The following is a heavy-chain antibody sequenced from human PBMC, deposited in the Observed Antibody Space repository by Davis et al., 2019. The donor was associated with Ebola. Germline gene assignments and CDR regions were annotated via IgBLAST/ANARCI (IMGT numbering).Heavy chain of an antibody. Sequence: SETLSLTCTVSGGSISSSSYYWGWIRQPPGKGLEWIGSIYYSGSTYYNPSLKSRVTISVDTSKNQFSLKLSSVTAADTAVYYCTTPPLWFGEGWGQGTLVTVSS. CDR1: GGSISSSSYY. V-gene: IGHV4-39*03. CDR2: IYYSGST. D-gene: IGHD3-10*01. CDR3: TTPPLWFGEG. J-gene: IGHJ4*02.